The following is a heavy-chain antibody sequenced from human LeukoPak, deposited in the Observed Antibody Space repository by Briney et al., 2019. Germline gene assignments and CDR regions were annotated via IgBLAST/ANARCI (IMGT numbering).Heavy chain of an antibody. CDR3: AKDISGVEITMVRGVEHNYYYYYGMDV. CDR1: GFTFSSYA. CDR2: ISGSGGST. D-gene: IGHD3-10*01. Sequence: GGSLRLSCAASGFTFSSYAMSWVRQAPGKGLEWVSAISGSGGSTYYADSVKGRFTISRDNSKNTLYLQMNSLRAEDTAVYYCAKDISGVEITMVRGVEHNYYYYYGMDVWGQGTTVTVSS. J-gene: IGHJ6*02. V-gene: IGHV3-23*01.